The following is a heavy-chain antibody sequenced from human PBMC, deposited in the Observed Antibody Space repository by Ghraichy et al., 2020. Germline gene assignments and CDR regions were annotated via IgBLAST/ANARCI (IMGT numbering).Heavy chain of an antibody. CDR1: GGSIGSSSYY. CDR3: ARQGSMRGGVY. Sequence: TLSLTCIVSGGSIGSSSYYWGWIRQPPGKGLKWIGSIYFSGTTYYNPSLKSRVTISVDTSKNLFSLELSSVTAADTAVYYCARQGSMRGGVYWGQGTLVTVSS. J-gene: IGHJ4*02. CDR2: IYFSGTT. V-gene: IGHV4-39*01. D-gene: IGHD3-10*01.